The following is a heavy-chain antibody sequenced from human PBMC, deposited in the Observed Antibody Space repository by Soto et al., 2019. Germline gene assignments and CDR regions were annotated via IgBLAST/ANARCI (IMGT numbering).Heavy chain of an antibody. J-gene: IGHJ3*01. Sequence: PSETLSLTCTVSGDSVSSGGYYWNWIRQHPGRGLEGLGYIYDSETTYYNPSLESRLSISVDASKNQFSLKVTSVTPADTAVYYCARENFGVIIHDAFDLWGQGTMVTVSS. CDR1: GDSVSSGGYY. D-gene: IGHD2-8*01. CDR2: IYDSETT. CDR3: ARENFGVIIHDAFDL. V-gene: IGHV4-31*03.